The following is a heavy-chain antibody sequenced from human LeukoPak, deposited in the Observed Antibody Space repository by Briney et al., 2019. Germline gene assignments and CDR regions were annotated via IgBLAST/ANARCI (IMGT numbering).Heavy chain of an antibody. CDR3: AKDHPGYSSGWQSFDY. CDR2: ISGSGGST. CDR1: GFTFSSYA. D-gene: IGHD6-25*01. J-gene: IGHJ4*02. Sequence: PGGSLRLSCAASGFTFSSYAISWVRQAPGKGLEWVSGISGSGGSTYYADSVKGRFTISRDNSKNTLYLQMHSLRAEDTAVYYCAKDHPGYSSGWQSFDYWGQGTLVTVSS. V-gene: IGHV3-23*01.